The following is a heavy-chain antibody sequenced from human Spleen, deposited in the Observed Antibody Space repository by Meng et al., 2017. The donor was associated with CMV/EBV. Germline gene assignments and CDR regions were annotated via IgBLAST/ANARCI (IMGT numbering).Heavy chain of an antibody. V-gene: IGHV1-18*01. CDR3: ARDAPQLRGVRRFDY. CDR2: ISTYNGNT. Sequence: VTRGQFGAEVKKPGASGKVSCKASGYTFTSYGISWVRQAPGQGLEWMGWISTYNGNTNYAQKLQGRVTMTTDTSTSTAYMELRSLRSDDTAVYYCARDAPQLRGVRRFDYWGQGTLVTVSS. CDR1: GYTFTSYG. J-gene: IGHJ4*02. D-gene: IGHD4-17*01.